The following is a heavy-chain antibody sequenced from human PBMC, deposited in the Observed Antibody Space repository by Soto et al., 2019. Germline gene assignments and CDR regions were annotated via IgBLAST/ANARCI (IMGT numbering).Heavy chain of an antibody. CDR1: GFSLSTSGVG. CDR3: AHSLATAMVPGFDY. Sequence: QITLKESGPPLVKPTQTLTLTCTFSGFSLSTSGVGVGWIRQPPGKALEWLALIYWDDDKRYSPSLKSRLTITKDTSKNQVVLTMTNMDPVDTATYYCAHSLATAMVPGFDYWGQGTLVTVSS. CDR2: IYWDDDK. D-gene: IGHD5-18*01. V-gene: IGHV2-5*02. J-gene: IGHJ4*02.